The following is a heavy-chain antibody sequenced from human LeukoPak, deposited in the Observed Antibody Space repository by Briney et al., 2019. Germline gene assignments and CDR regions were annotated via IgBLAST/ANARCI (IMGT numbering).Heavy chain of an antibody. CDR1: GFSVNDNY. CDR2: MSPDGRT. J-gene: IGHJ4*02. D-gene: IGHD4-17*01. CDR3: ARTNPVYGDYDC. V-gene: IGHV3-53*01. Sequence: GGSLRLSCAVSGFSVNDNYMSWVRQAPGKGLQWVSVMSPDGRTYYADSVKGRFTISRDLARNTLLLQMHSLRADDTAVHYCARTNPVYGDYDCWGQGTLVTVSS.